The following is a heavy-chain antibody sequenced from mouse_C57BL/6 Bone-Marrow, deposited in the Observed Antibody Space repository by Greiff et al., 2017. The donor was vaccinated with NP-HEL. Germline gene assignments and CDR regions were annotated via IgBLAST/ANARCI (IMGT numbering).Heavy chain of an antibody. CDR1: GYTFTSYW. D-gene: IGHD1-1*01. J-gene: IGHJ1*03. V-gene: IGHV1-55*01. Sequence: QVQLQQPGAELVKPGASVKMSCKASGYTFTSYWITWVKQRPGQGLEWIGDIYPGSGSTNYNEKFKSKATLTVDTSSSTAYMQLSSLTSEDSAVYYCARRTCITPRGWYFEVWGTGTTVTVSS. CDR2: IYPGSGST. CDR3: ARRTCITPRGWYFEV.